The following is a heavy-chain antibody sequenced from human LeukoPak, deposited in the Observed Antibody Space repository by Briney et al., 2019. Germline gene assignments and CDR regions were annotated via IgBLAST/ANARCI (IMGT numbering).Heavy chain of an antibody. Sequence: PSGTLSLTCAVSGGSISSSNWWSWVRQPPGKGLEWIGYIYHSGSTYYNPSLKSRVTISVDTSKNQFSLKLSSVTAADTAVYYCARDCSGGSCRRPYYWGQGTLVTVSS. V-gene: IGHV4-4*02. CDR1: GGSISSSNW. J-gene: IGHJ4*02. CDR2: IYHSGST. CDR3: ARDCSGGSCRRPYY. D-gene: IGHD2-15*01.